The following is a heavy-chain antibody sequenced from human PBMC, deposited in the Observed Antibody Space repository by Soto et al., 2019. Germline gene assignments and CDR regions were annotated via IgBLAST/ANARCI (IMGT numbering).Heavy chain of an antibody. D-gene: IGHD1-26*01. Sequence: SETLSLTCTVSGGSISSGGYYWSWIRQHPGKGLEWIGYIYYSGSTYYNPSLKSRVTMSVDTSKNQFSLKLSSVTAADTAVYYCARAELVGATDYWGQGTLVTVSS. CDR2: IYYSGST. CDR3: ARAELVGATDY. CDR1: GGSISSGGYY. V-gene: IGHV4-31*03. J-gene: IGHJ4*02.